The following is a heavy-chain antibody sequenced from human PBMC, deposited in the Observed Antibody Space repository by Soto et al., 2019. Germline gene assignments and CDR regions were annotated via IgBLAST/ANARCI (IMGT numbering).Heavy chain of an antibody. V-gene: IGHV1-18*01. CDR1: GYTFTSYG. CDR2: ISAYNGNT. D-gene: IGHD4-17*01. CDR3: ARDLQVLRTETTVTRYTLGY. Sequence: QVQLVQSGAEVKKPGASVKVSCKASGYTFTSYGISCVRQSPGQGLEWRGWISAYNGNTNYAQKLQGRVTMTTDTSTGTAYMELRSLRSDDTAVYYCARDLQVLRTETTVTRYTLGYWSQGTLVTVSS. J-gene: IGHJ4*02.